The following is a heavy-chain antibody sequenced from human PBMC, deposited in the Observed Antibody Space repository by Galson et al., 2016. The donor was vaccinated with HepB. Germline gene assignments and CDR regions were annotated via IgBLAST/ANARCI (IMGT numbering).Heavy chain of an antibody. J-gene: IGHJ4*02. D-gene: IGHD3-10*02. Sequence: SLRLSCAASGFTFSRYSLNWVRQAPGKGLEWVSYISFDSTTTYYAGSLRGRFTITRDNAKNSLYLQMNGLRDDDAAVYYCTADVGGGLRPFDYWGQGTLVTVSS. CDR2: ISFDSTTT. CDR1: GFTFSRYS. CDR3: TADVGGGLRPFDY. V-gene: IGHV3-48*02.